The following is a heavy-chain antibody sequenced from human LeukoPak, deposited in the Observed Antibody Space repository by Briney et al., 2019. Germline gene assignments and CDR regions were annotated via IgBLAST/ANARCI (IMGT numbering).Heavy chain of an antibody. J-gene: IGHJ4*02. CDR2: ISGRSGST. D-gene: IGHD3-9*01. CDR3: AKWGDYDVLTGYYVSDF. Sequence: HPGGSLRLSCAASGFIFSNYAMYWVRQAPGKGLEWVSAISGRSGSTYYADSVKGRFTISRDSSKNTLYLQMNSLGADDTAVYYCAKWGDYDVLTGYYVSDFWGQGTLVTVSS. V-gene: IGHV3-23*01. CDR1: GFIFSNYA.